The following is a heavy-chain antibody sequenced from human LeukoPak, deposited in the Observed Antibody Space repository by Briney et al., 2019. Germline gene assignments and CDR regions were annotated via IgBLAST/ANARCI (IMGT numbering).Heavy chain of an antibody. V-gene: IGHV4-39*01. CDR1: GGSISSSSYY. D-gene: IGHD3-9*01. CDR3: ARLYFDWLPDY. J-gene: IGHJ4*02. Sequence: PSETLSLTCTVSGGSISSSSYYWGWIRQPPGKGLEWIGSIYYSGSTYYNPSLKSRVTISVDTSKNQFSLKLSSVTAADTAVYYCARLYFDWLPDYWGQGTLVTVSS. CDR2: IYYSGST.